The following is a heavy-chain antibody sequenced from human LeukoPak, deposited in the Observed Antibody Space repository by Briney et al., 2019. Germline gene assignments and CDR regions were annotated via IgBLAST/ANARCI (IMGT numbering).Heavy chain of an antibody. V-gene: IGHV3-21*01. CDR3: ARRKDYYDSSGYSSYYYYYMDV. Sequence: GGSLRLSCAASGFTFSNYAMNWVRQAPGKGLDWVSSITAGGSFKYYADSVEGRFTISRDNAKNSLYLQMSSLTPEDTAVYYCARRKDYYDSSGYSSYYYYYMDVWGKGTTVTVSS. J-gene: IGHJ6*03. CDR1: GFTFSNYA. D-gene: IGHD3-22*01. CDR2: ITAGGSFK.